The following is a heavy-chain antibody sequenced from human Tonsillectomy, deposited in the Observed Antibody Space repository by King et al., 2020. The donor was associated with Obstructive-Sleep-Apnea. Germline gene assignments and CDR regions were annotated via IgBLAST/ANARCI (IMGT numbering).Heavy chain of an antibody. CDR2: ISTTSSHI. J-gene: IGHJ3*02. D-gene: IGHD3-22*01. Sequence: VHLVESGGGLVKPGESLRLSCAASGFTFSNYNMNWVRQAPGKGLEWVSSISTTSSHIFYPDSVKGRFTISRDNAKNSLYLQLNSLRAEDTAVYYCARSRTYYYASSGYYYDAFDIWGQGTVVTVSS. CDR1: GFTFSNYN. V-gene: IGHV3-21*01. CDR3: ARSRTYYYASSGYYYDAFDI.